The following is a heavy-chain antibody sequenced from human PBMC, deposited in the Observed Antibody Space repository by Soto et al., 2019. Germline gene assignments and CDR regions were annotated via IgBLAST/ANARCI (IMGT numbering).Heavy chain of an antibody. Sequence: ASVKVSCKASGYTFTSYDINWVRQATGQGLEWMGWMNPSSGNTGYAQKFQGRVTITRNTSASTAYMELSSLRSEDTAVHYCARLGGRLWFNYWGQGTLVTVSS. D-gene: IGHD3-10*01. CDR3: ARLGGRLWFNY. CDR1: GYTFTSYD. J-gene: IGHJ4*02. CDR2: MNPSSGNT. V-gene: IGHV1-8*01.